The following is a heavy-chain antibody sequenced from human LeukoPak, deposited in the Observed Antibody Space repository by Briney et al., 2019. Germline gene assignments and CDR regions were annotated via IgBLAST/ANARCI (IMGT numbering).Heavy chain of an antibody. D-gene: IGHD2-15*01. CDR2: IYYSGST. CDR1: GGSISSGGYY. V-gene: IGHV4-31*03. CDR3: ARARLGYCSGGSCYSTYYGMDA. J-gene: IGHJ6*04. Sequence: SQTLSLTCTVSGGSISSGGYYWSWIRQHPGKGLEWIGYIYYSGSTYYNPSLKSRVTISVDTSKNQFSLKLSSVTAADTAVYYCARARLGYCSGGSCYSTYYGMDAWGKGTTVTVSS.